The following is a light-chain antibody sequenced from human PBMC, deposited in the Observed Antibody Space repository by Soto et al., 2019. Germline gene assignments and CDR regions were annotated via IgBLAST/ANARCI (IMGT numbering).Light chain of an antibody. V-gene: IGKV4-1*01. CDR3: QQYYSGRG. CDR1: QTVLSNSNNKNF. CDR2: WAS. Sequence: DIVMTQSPDSLAVSLGERATINCKSSQTVLSNSNNKNFLAWYQMKPGQPPKLLISWASTRESVVPDRVSGSGSGTDFILTISSLQAEDVAVYYCQQYYSGRGFGQGTKVEIK. J-gene: IGKJ1*01.